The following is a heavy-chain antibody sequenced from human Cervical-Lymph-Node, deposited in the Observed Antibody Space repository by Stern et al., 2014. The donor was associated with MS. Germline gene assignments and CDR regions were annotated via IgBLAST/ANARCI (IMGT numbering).Heavy chain of an antibody. D-gene: IGHD6-13*01. CDR3: ARDLAAADRTGFVFYYGMDV. J-gene: IGHJ6*02. Sequence: QVQLQESGPGLVKPSQALSLTCTVSGGSISSSGNYWSWIRQPAGKGLEWIGRIYTRGSTKYNSSLKSRVTLSVDTSKNQFSLKLTSVTAADTAVYFCARDLAAADRTGFVFYYGMDVWGPGTTVTVSS. V-gene: IGHV4-61*02. CDR2: IYTRGST. CDR1: GGSISSSGNY.